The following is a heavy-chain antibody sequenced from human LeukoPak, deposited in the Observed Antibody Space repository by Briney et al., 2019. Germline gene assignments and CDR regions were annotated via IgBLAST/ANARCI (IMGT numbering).Heavy chain of an antibody. CDR2: ISSTGKTK. J-gene: IGHJ5*02. CDR3: ARAPCGGDCCSVLDP. D-gene: IGHD2-21*02. V-gene: IGHV3-48*04. Sequence: GGSLRLSCAGSGFTFSSYSMFWLRQTPGKGPQWVSFISSTGKTKYYADSVRGRFTISRDNAKSSLYLEMNSLRVEDTSVYFCARAPCGGDCCSVLDPWGQGTLVTVSS. CDR1: GFTFSSYS.